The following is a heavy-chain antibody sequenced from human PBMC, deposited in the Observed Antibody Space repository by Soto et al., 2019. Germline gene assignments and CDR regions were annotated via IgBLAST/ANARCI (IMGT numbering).Heavy chain of an antibody. CDR1: GGIFSNYA. CDR2: IIPAFGTP. Sequence: QVQLVQSGAEVKKPGSSVKVSCKASGGIFSNYAISWVRQAPGQGLEWMGGIIPAFGTPNYARKFLGRVTITADESTSKVFMELSSLRSEDTAIYFCSRARKATGTIPIYFWGPGTLVTVSS. D-gene: IGHD1-1*01. CDR3: SRARKATGTIPIYF. J-gene: IGHJ4*02. V-gene: IGHV1-69*01.